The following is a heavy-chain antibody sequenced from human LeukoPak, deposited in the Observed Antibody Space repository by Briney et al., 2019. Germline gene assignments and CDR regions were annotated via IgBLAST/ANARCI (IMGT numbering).Heavy chain of an antibody. CDR2: IYTSGST. J-gene: IGHJ3*02. Sequence: SETLSLTCTVSGGSISSYYWSWIRQPAGKGLEWIGRIYTSGSTNYNPSLNSRVTMSVDTSKNQFSLKLSSVTAADTAVYYCARDYSGYDSDAFDIWRQGTMVTVSS. D-gene: IGHD5-12*01. CDR3: ARDYSGYDSDAFDI. CDR1: GGSISSYY. V-gene: IGHV4-4*07.